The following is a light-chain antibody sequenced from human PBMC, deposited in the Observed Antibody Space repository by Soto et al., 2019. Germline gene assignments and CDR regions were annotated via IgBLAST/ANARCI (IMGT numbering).Light chain of an antibody. CDR1: SGDIGNYDL. V-gene: IGLV2-23*02. CDR3: CSYAGGGAWV. Sequence: QSALTQPASVSGSPGQSITISCTGSSGDIGNYDLVSWYQQIPGRAPKLMIFDVSRRPSGVSERFSGSKSGNTASLTISGLQAEDEADFHCCSYAGGGAWVFGGGTKLTVL. CDR2: DVS. J-gene: IGLJ3*02.